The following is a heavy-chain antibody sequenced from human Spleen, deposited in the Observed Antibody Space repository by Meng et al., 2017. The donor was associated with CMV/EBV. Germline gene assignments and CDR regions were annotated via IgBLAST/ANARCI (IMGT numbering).Heavy chain of an antibody. CDR1: GTFSSYA. CDR2: IIPIFGTT. V-gene: IGHV1-69*05. Sequence: KVSCKGGTFSSYAINWGRQAPGQGLEWMGGIIPIFGTTNYAQKFQGRVTISTDESTSTAYMQLSSLRSEDTAVYYCARDGPGRFGESWGQGTLVTVSS. CDR3: ARDGPGRFGES. D-gene: IGHD3-10*01. J-gene: IGHJ5*02.